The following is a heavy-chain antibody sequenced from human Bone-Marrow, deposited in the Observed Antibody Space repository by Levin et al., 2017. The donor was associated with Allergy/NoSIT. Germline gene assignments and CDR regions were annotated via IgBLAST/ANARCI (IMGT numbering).Heavy chain of an antibody. V-gene: IGHV3-23*01. J-gene: IGHJ4*02. CDR2: ISGSGGST. D-gene: IGHD5-18*01. CDR1: GFTFSTYA. CDR3: AIRYSYGY. Sequence: GGSLRLSCEASGFTFSTYAMSWVRQVPGKGLEWVSAISGSGGSTNYADSVKGRFTISRDNSKNTLYLQMNSLRAEDTAIYYCAIRYSYGYWGQGTRVTVSS.